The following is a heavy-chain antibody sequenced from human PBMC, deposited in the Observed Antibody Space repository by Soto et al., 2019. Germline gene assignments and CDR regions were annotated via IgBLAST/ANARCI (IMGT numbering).Heavy chain of an antibody. J-gene: IGHJ5*02. CDR3: DREDDGGYITP. D-gene: IGHD3-16*01. CDR2: IYHSGST. CDR1: GGSISSGGYS. Sequence: SETLSLTCAVSGGSISSGGYSWSWIRQPPGKGLEWIGYIYHSGSTYYNPSLKSRVTISVDRSKNQFSLKLSSVTAADTAVYYCDREDDGGYITPWGQGTLVTVSS. V-gene: IGHV4-30-2*01.